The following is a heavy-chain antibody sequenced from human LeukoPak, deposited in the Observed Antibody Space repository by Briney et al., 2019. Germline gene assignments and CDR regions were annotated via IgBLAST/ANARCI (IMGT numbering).Heavy chain of an antibody. Sequence: GGSLRLSFAASGFTFSSYEMNWVRQAPGKGLEWVSYISSSGSTIYYADSVKGRFTISRDNAKNSLYLQMNSLRAEDTAVYYCARGYVWGSYRYIDWGQGTLVTVSS. CDR3: ARGYVWGSYRYID. V-gene: IGHV3-48*03. D-gene: IGHD3-16*02. CDR1: GFTFSSYE. CDR2: ISSSGSTI. J-gene: IGHJ4*02.